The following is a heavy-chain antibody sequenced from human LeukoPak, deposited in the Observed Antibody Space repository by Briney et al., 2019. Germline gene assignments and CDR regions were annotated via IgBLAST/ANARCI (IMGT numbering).Heavy chain of an antibody. D-gene: IGHD3-22*01. V-gene: IGHV3-23*01. CDR1: GFTFSSYA. Sequence: GGSLRLSCAASGFTFSSYAMSWVRQAPGKGLEWVSAISGSGGSTYYADSVKGRFTISRDNSKNTLYLQMNSLRAEDTAVYYCAKGRYDSSGYYYSGSAFDIWGQGTMVTVSS. CDR3: AKGRYDSSGYYYSGSAFDI. J-gene: IGHJ3*02. CDR2: ISGSGGST.